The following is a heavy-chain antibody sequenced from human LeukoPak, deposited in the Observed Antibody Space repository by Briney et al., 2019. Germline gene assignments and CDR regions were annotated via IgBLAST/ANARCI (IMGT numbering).Heavy chain of an antibody. D-gene: IGHD2-2*01. CDR3: ARTGYCSSASCSVVKQWLVRVYFDY. CDR2: IYHSGST. CDR1: GVSISSSNW. J-gene: IGHJ4*02. V-gene: IGHV4-4*02. Sequence: SETLSLTCAVSGVSISSSNWWSWVRQPPGKGLEWIGEIYHSGSTNYNPSLKSRVTISVDKSKNQFSLKLSSVTAADTAVYYCARTGYCSSASCSVVKQWLVRVYFDYWGQGTLVTVSS.